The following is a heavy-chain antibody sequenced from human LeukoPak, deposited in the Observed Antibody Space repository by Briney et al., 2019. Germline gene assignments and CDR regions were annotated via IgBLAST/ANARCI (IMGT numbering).Heavy chain of an antibody. Sequence: GGTLRLSCAASGFSFSSYGMSWVRQAPGKGLEWVSAISASGTSTYYADSVKGRFTISRDNSKNTVYLQMNTLRAEDTALYYCARGGTLVRGGDPFDYWGQGTLVTVSS. V-gene: IGHV3-23*01. D-gene: IGHD3-10*01. J-gene: IGHJ4*02. CDR1: GFSFSSYG. CDR2: ISASGTST. CDR3: ARGGTLVRGGDPFDY.